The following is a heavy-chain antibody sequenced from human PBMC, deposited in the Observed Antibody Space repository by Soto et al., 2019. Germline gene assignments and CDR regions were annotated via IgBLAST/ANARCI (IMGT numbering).Heavy chain of an antibody. CDR2: ISYDGSNT. V-gene: IGHV3-30-3*01. CDR1: GFTFSRCS. D-gene: IGHD3-10*02. J-gene: IGHJ6*02. CDR3: ARDHGMFLSYYCYGMDV. Sequence: QVQLVESGGGVVQPGRSLTLSCAASGFTFSRCSMHWVRQAPGKGLAWVAVISYDGSNTHYAESVKGRFNISRDDSKNTVYMQMNSLRGEYSAVYYCARDHGMFLSYYCYGMDVWGQGTTVTVAS.